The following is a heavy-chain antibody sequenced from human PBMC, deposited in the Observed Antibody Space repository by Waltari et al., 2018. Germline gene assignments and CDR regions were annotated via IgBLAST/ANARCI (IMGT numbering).Heavy chain of an antibody. CDR3: ARDYCDRTNCHGMDV. D-gene: IGHD3-22*01. J-gene: IGHJ6*02. CDR2: ISYNERNI. V-gene: IGHV3-30*04. Sequence: QVQLVESGGGVVQPGRSLRLPCAAYEFTFSSFAMHWVRQAPGKGLEWVAVISYNERNIYYVDSVKGRFTISRDNSQKMLYLQMNSLRAEDTAVYYCARDYCDRTNCHGMDVWGRGTTVTVSS. CDR1: EFTFSSFA.